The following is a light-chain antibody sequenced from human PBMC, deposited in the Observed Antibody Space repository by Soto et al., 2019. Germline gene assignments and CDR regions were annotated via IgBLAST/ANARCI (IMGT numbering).Light chain of an antibody. V-gene: IGKV1-5*03. CDR2: KAS. CDR3: QQYNSYSWT. CDR1: QSISSW. J-gene: IGKJ1*01. Sequence: DIQMTQSPSTLSASVGDRVTITCRASQSISSWLAWYQQKPGKAPKLLIYKASSLETGVPSRFSGSGSGTEFTLTINSLQPDDFATYYCQQYNSYSWTFGQGTKAEIK.